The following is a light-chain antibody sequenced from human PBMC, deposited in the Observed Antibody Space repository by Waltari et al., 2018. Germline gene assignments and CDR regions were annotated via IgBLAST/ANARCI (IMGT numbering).Light chain of an antibody. J-gene: IGKJ5*01. CDR1: QSVLHSSNNKNY. V-gene: IGKV4-1*01. CDR3: QQYYSSPHT. Sequence: DIVMTQSPDSLAVSLGGRATINCKSSQSVLHSSNNKNYLAWYRQKPGQPPKLFIYWGSTRESGVPDRISGSGSGTDFTLTISSLQAEDVAVYYCQQYYSSPHTFGLGTRLEIK. CDR2: WGS.